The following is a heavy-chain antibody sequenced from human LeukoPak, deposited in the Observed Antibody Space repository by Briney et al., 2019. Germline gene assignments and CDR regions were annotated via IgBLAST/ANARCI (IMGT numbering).Heavy chain of an antibody. V-gene: IGHV3-30*02. J-gene: IGHJ6*03. CDR1: GVTVISNY. Sequence: PGGSLRLSCAASGVTVISNYMGWVRQAPGKGLWWVAFIRIEGSNNYYADSVKGRFTISRDNSKNTLYLQMNSLRAEDTAVYYCAKDGGGYYPYYYYYMDVWGKGTTVTISS. CDR3: AKDGGGYYPYYYYYMDV. D-gene: IGHD3-22*01. CDR2: IRIEGSNN.